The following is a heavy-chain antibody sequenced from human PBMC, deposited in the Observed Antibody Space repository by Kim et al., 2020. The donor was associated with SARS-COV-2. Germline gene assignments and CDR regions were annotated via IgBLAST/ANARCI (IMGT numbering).Heavy chain of an antibody. CDR1: GFTFSSYS. V-gene: IGHV3-21*01. D-gene: IGHD3-10*01. CDR3: ARERPDYYGSGSPYSPGYFDY. J-gene: IGHJ4*02. CDR2: ISSSSYI. Sequence: GGSLRLSCAASGFTFSSYSMNWVRQAPGKGLEWVSSISSSSYIYYADSVKGRFTISRDNAKNSLYLQMNSLRAEDTAVYYCARERPDYYGSGSPYSPGYFDYWGQGTLVTVSS.